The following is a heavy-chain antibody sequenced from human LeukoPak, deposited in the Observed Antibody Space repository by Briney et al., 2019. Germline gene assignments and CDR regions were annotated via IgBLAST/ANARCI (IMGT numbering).Heavy chain of an antibody. CDR2: IWYDGSGK. CDR3: ARDPQYNVYYFHY. Sequence: GGSLRLSCAASGFTFRSYGMHWVRQAPGKGLEWVAVIWYDGSGKYYADSVKGRFTISRDNSKNTVYLQMNSLRGEDTAVYYCARDPQYNVYYFHYWGQGTLVTVSS. CDR1: GFTFRSYG. V-gene: IGHV3-33*01. J-gene: IGHJ4*02. D-gene: IGHD1-1*01.